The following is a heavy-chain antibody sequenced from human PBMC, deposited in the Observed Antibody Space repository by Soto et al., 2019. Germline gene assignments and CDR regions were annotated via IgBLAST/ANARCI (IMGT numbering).Heavy chain of an antibody. Sequence: HPGGSLRLSCAASGFTFSSYGMHWVRQAPGKGLEWVAVIWYDGSNKYYADSVKGRFTISRDNSKNTLYLQMNSLRAEDTAVYYCARGFIAVAGHIDYWGQGTLVTVSS. CDR1: GFTFSSYG. CDR3: ARGFIAVAGHIDY. J-gene: IGHJ4*02. D-gene: IGHD6-19*01. V-gene: IGHV3-33*01. CDR2: IWYDGSNK.